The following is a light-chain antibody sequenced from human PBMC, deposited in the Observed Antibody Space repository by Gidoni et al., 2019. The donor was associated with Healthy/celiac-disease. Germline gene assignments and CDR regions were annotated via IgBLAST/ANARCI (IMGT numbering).Light chain of an antibody. Sequence: ETVLTQSPGTLSLSPGERATLSCSASQSVSSSYLAWYQQKPGQAPRLLIYGASSRAPGIPDRFSGSGSGTDFTLTISRLEPEDFAVYYCQQYGSSPRTFGQGTKLEIK. CDR3: QQYGSSPRT. J-gene: IGKJ2*01. CDR1: QSVSSSY. CDR2: GAS. V-gene: IGKV3-20*01.